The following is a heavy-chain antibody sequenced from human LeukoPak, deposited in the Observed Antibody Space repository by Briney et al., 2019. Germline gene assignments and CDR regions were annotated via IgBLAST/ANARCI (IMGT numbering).Heavy chain of an antibody. V-gene: IGHV3-7*01. CDR3: ARELSHWYFDL. Sequence: GGSLRLSCAASGFTFNNYWMNWVRQAPGKGLEWVADIKEEGSEKNYVDSVKGRFTISRVNAKNSLYLQMNSLRAEDTAIYYCARELSHWYFDLWGRGTLVTVSS. CDR2: IKEEGSEK. CDR1: GFTFNNYW. J-gene: IGHJ2*01.